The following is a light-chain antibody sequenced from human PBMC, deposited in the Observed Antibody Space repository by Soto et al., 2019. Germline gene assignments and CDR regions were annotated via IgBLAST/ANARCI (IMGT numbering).Light chain of an antibody. Sequence: QSVLTQPPSASGTPGQRVTISCSGSRSNIGSNTVNWYQHLPGTAPKLLIYSSNQRPSGVPDRFSGSKSGTSASLAISGLQSEDEADYYCAAWDDSFVVFGGGTKLTVL. CDR3: AAWDDSFVV. V-gene: IGLV1-44*01. J-gene: IGLJ2*01. CDR2: SSN. CDR1: RSNIGSNT.